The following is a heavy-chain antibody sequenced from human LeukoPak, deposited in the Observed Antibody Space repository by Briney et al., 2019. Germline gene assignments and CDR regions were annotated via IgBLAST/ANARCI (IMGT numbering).Heavy chain of an antibody. CDR1: GFTFTTYW. CDR2: INPDGSQT. CDR3: ARDLGYGALDP. J-gene: IGHJ5*02. V-gene: IGHV3-7*01. D-gene: IGHD4-17*01. Sequence: GGSLRLSCAASGFTFTTYWMNWARQAPGKGLEWVALINPDGSQTIYVDSVKGRFTISRDNAENSLYLQMNTLRAEDTAVYYCARDLGYGALDPWGQGTLVTVSS.